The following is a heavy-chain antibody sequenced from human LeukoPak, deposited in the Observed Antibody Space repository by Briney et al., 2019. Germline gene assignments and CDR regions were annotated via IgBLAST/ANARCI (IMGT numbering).Heavy chain of an antibody. Sequence: PGGSLRLSCAASGFTLDDYAMHWVRQAPGKGLEWVSLISGDGGGTYYADSVNGRFTISRDNRKNSLYLQMNSLRNEDTALYYCAKDMSTDYYEASGYDYWGQGTLVTVSS. CDR1: GFTLDDYA. CDR3: AKDMSTDYYEASGYDY. D-gene: IGHD3-22*01. J-gene: IGHJ4*02. V-gene: IGHV3-43*02. CDR2: ISGDGGGT.